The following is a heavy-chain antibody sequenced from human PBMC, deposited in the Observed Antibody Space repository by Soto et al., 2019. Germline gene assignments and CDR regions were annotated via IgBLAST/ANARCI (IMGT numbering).Heavy chain of an antibody. Sequence: GASVKVSCKASGYTLTSYYMHWVRQAPGQGLEWMGIINPSGGSTSYAQKFQGRVTMTRDTSTSTVYMELSSLRSEDTAVYYCARGRGPIVGATQLYYYGMDVWGQGTTVTVSS. J-gene: IGHJ6*02. CDR3: ARGRGPIVGATQLYYYGMDV. CDR1: GYTLTSYY. CDR2: INPSGGST. D-gene: IGHD1-26*01. V-gene: IGHV1-46*03.